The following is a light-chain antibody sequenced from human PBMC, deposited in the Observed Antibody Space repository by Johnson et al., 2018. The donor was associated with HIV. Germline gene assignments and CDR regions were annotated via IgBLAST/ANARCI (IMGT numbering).Light chain of an antibody. CDR2: DNS. J-gene: IGLJ1*01. CDR1: SSNIGNNY. CDR3: GTWDSSLSAYV. Sequence: QLVLTQPPSVSAAPGQKVTISCSGSSSNIGNNYVSWYQQLPGTAPKLLIYDNSKRPSGIPDRFSGSKSGTSATLGITGLPTGDEADYYCGTWDSSLSAYVFGTGTKVTVL. V-gene: IGLV1-51*01.